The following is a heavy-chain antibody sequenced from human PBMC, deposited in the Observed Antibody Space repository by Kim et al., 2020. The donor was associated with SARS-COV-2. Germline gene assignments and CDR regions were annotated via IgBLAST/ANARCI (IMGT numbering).Heavy chain of an antibody. Sequence: GGSLRLSCAASGFTFSSYAMHWVRQAPGKGLEWVALISYGGSNNYYADSVKGRFTISRDNSKNTLYLQMNSLRAEDTAVYYCARSPGAGLDYWGQGTLVT. J-gene: IGHJ4*02. D-gene: IGHD1-26*01. CDR1: GFTFSSYA. CDR2: ISYGGSNN. V-gene: IGHV3-30*04. CDR3: ARSPGAGLDY.